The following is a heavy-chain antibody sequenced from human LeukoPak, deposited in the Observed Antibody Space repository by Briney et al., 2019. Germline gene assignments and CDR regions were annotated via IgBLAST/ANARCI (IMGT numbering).Heavy chain of an antibody. CDR1: GYTFTSYY. CDR3: AREAYSSGWQSRDAFDP. J-gene: IGHJ5*02. V-gene: IGHV1-46*01. CDR2: INPSGGST. Sequence: GASVKVSCKASGYTFTSYYMHWVRQAPRQGLEWMGIINPSGGSTSYAQKFQGRVTMTRDTSTSTVYMELSSLRSEDTAVYYCAREAYSSGWQSRDAFDPWGQGTLVTVSS. D-gene: IGHD6-19*01.